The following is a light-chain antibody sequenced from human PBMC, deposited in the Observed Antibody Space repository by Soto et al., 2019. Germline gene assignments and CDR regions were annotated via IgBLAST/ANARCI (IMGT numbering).Light chain of an antibody. CDR2: DCT. CDR1: NIGSKT. J-gene: IGLJ2*01. CDR3: QVWDSTADHRV. V-gene: IGLV3-21*02. Sequence: SYELTQPPSVSVAPGQTARITCGGNNIGSKTVYWYQQKPGQAPLLVVYDCTDRPSGIPERFSGSNSGNTATLTITRVEAGDEADYYCQVWDSTADHRVFGGGTKLTVL.